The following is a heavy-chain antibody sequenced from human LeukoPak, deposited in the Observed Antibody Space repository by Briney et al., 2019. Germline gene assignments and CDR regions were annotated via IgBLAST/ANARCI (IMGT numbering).Heavy chain of an antibody. J-gene: IGHJ6*02. CDR3: ARVGILTTVTYYYYYYGMDV. Sequence: ASVKVSCKASGYTFTSYDINWVRQATGQGLEWMGWINPNSGGTNYAQKFQGRVTMTRDTSISTAYMELSRLRSDDTAVYYCARVGILTTVTYYYYYYGMDVWGQGTTVTVSS. CDR2: INPNSGGT. D-gene: IGHD4-17*01. V-gene: IGHV1-2*02. CDR1: GYTFTSYD.